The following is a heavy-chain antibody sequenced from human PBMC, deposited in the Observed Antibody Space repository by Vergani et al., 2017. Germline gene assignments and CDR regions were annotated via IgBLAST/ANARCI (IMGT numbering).Heavy chain of an antibody. CDR3: ARTESFILRYFHWAL. J-gene: IGHJ4*02. Sequence: QLQLQESGPGLVKPSETLSLICTVSGGSINPSSSFWGWIRQSPGKGLEWIGSINYVGRTYYIPSLQSRATVFVDTSKNQFSLEVTSVTAADTAIYFCARTESFILRYFHWALWGQGTLVTVSS. CDR2: INYVGRT. CDR1: GGSINPSSSF. V-gene: IGHV4-39*01. D-gene: IGHD3-9*01.